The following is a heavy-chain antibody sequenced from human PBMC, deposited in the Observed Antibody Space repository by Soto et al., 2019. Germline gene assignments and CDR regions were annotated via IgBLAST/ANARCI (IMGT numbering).Heavy chain of an antibody. CDR3: ARSQSGLIWCDFDY. Sequence: PGESLNISCKGSGYTFSNYWIGWVRQMPGKGLEWMGIIYPGDSDTRYSPSFQGQVTISVDKSINTAYLQWTSLKALDTAMYYCARSQSGLIWCDFDYWGQGTPVTVSS. CDR1: GYTFSNYW. D-gene: IGHD3-10*01. CDR2: IYPGDSDT. J-gene: IGHJ4*02. V-gene: IGHV5-51*01.